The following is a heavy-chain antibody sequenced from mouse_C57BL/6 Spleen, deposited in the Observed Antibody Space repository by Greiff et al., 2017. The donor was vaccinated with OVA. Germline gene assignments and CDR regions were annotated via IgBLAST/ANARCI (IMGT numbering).Heavy chain of an antibody. CDR1: GYTFTDYE. D-gene: IGHD1-1*01. Sequence: VQLQQSGAELVRPGASVTLSCKASGYTFTDYEMHWVKQTPVHGLEWIGAIDPETGGTAYNQKLKGKAILTADKSSSTAYMELRSLTAEDSAVYYCTREGQIYYYGSSYLFAYWGQGTLVTVSA. CDR3: TREGQIYYYGSSYLFAY. V-gene: IGHV1-15*01. CDR2: IDPETGGT. J-gene: IGHJ3*01.